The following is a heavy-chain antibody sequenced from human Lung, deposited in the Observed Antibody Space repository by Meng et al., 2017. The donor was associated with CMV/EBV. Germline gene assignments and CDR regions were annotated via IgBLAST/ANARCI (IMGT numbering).Heavy chain of an antibody. CDR3: ARVGAYCGGDCYHPR. V-gene: IGHV4-4*02. CDR1: VGALSSRRC. D-gene: IGHD2-21*02. J-gene: IGHJ4*02. CDR2: IYHSGST. Sequence: QRHAPDSCRCHFSRTFLLPLTDSVGALSSRRCWSWVRQPPGKGLDCIGEIYHSGSTNYNPSLKSRVTISVDESKNQFSLRLSSVTAADTAVYYCARVGAYCGGDCYHPRWGQGTLVTVSS.